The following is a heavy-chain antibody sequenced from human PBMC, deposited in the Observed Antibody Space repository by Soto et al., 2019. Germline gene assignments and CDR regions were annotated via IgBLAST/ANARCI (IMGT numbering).Heavy chain of an antibody. J-gene: IGHJ4*02. D-gene: IGHD2-15*01. CDR3: ARERRYCSRGSCPYYFDY. CDR2: IIPIFGTA. Sequence: QVQLVQSGAEVKKPGSSVKVSCKASGGTISSYAISWVRQAPGQGLEWMGGIIPIFGTANYAQKFQGRVTITADESTSTAYMELSSLRSEDTAVYYCARERRYCSRGSCPYYFDYWGQGTLVTVSS. CDR1: GGTISSYA. V-gene: IGHV1-69*01.